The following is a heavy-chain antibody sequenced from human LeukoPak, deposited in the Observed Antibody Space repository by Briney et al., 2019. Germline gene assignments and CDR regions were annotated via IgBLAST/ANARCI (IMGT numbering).Heavy chain of an antibody. D-gene: IGHD5-24*01. CDR2: IIPISGIA. CDR3: ASAVGEGEMATINDWFDP. V-gene: IGHV1-69*04. J-gene: IGHJ5*02. Sequence: ASVKVSCKASGGTFSSYAISWVRQAPGQGLEWMGRIIPISGIANYAQKFQGRVTITADKSTSTAYMELSSLRSEDTAVYYCASAVGEGEMATINDWFDPWGQGTLVTVSS. CDR1: GGTFSSYA.